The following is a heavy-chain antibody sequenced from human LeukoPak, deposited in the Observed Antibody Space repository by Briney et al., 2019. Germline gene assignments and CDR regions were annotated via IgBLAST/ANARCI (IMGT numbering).Heavy chain of an antibody. D-gene: IGHD2-15*01. CDR3: ARGREDIVVVVAATRYNWFDP. J-gene: IGHJ5*02. CDR2: ISAYNGNT. V-gene: IGHV1-18*04. CDR1: GYTFTSYG. Sequence: GGSLRLSFAASGYTFTSYGISWVRQAPGQGLEWMGWISAYNGNTNYVQKLQGRVTMTTDTSTSTAYMELRSLRSDDTAVYYCARGREDIVVVVAATRYNWFDPWGQGTLVTVSS.